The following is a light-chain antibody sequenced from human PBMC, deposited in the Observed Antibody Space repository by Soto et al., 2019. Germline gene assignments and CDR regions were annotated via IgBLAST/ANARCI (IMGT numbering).Light chain of an antibody. J-gene: IGKJ1*01. Sequence: EIVLTQSPGTLSLSPGERATLSCRASQTISSSYLAWYQQKPGQAPRLLIYGASTRATGIPDRFSGSGSGTDFTLTITRLDPEDFAVYYCQQYTFSPPLTFGQGTKVEVK. CDR2: GAS. CDR1: QTISSSY. CDR3: QQYTFSPPLT. V-gene: IGKV3-20*01.